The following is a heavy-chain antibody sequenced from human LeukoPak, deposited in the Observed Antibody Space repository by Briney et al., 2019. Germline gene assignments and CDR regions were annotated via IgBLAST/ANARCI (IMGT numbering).Heavy chain of an antibody. D-gene: IGHD3-3*01. J-gene: IGHJ6*03. CDR1: GGTFSSYA. CDR2: IIPIFGTA. Sequence: SVNVSSKASGGTFSSYAISWVRQAPGQGRECMGGIIPIFGTANYAQKFQGRVTITTDESTSTAYMELSSLRSEDTAVYYCARVGYDSYYYYYMDVWGKGTTVTVSS. V-gene: IGHV1-69*05. CDR3: ARVGYDSYYYYYMDV.